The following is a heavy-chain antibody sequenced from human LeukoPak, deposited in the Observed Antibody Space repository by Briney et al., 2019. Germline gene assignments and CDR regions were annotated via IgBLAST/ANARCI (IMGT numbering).Heavy chain of an antibody. V-gene: IGHV3-9*01. CDR2: ISWNSGSI. Sequence: GGSLRLSCAASGFTFGDYAMHWVRQAPGKGLEWVSGISWNSGSIGYADSVKGRFTISRDNAKNSLYLQMNSLRAEDTALYYCARVATTLYYYYGMDVWGQGTTVTVSS. D-gene: IGHD5-12*01. CDR1: GFTFGDYA. J-gene: IGHJ6*02. CDR3: ARVATTLYYYYGMDV.